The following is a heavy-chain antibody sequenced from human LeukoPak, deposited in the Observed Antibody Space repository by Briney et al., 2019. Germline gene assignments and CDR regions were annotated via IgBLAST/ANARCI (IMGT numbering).Heavy chain of an antibody. Sequence: PSETLSLTCTVSGASLNSYYWSWIRQPAGKGLEWIGRIYSGGSTNYNPSLKSRVTLSVDTSKNQFSLRLSSLTVADTAVYYCAREGRYGDYEGYWGQGTLVTVSS. J-gene: IGHJ4*02. CDR2: IYSGGST. CDR3: AREGRYGDYEGY. D-gene: IGHD4-17*01. V-gene: IGHV4-4*07. CDR1: GASLNSYY.